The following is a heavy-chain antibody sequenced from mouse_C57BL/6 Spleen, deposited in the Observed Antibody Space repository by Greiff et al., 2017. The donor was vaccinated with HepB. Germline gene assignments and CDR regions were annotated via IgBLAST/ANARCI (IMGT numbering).Heavy chain of an antibody. CDR2: IYPGGGYT. Sequence: VQLVESGAELVRPGTSVKMSCKASGYTFTNYWIGWAKQRPGHGLEWIGDIYPGGGYTNYNEKFKGKATLTADKSSSTAYMQFSSLTSEDSAIYYCARGTGTGYFDVWGTGTTVTVSS. J-gene: IGHJ1*03. CDR3: ARGTGTGYFDV. CDR1: GYTFTNYW. V-gene: IGHV1-63*01. D-gene: IGHD4-1*01.